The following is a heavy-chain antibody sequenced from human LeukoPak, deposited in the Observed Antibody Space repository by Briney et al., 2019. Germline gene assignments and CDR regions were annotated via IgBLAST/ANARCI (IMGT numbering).Heavy chain of an antibody. CDR2: INHSGST. Sequence: SETLSLTCAVYGGSFSGYYWSWIRQPPGKGLEWIGEINHSGSTNYNPSPKSRVTISVDTSKNQFSLKLSSVTAADTAVYYCARGGIYYYGSGRRYYFDYWGQGTLVTVSS. J-gene: IGHJ4*02. D-gene: IGHD3-10*01. CDR1: GGSFSGYY. CDR3: ARGGIYYYGSGRRYYFDY. V-gene: IGHV4-34*01.